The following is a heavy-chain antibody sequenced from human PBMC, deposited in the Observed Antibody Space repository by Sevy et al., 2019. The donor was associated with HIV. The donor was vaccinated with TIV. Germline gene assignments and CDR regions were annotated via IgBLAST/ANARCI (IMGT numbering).Heavy chain of an antibody. J-gene: IGHJ6*02. CDR3: ARGPYSSGLYYYYGMDV. Sequence: SETLSLTCTVSGGSISSYYWSWIRQPAGKGLEWIGRIYTSGSTNYNPSLKSRVTMSVDTSKNQFSLKLSCVTAADTAAYYCARGPYSSGLYYYYGMDVWGQGTTVTVSS. CDR1: GGSISSYY. V-gene: IGHV4-4*07. CDR2: IYTSGST. D-gene: IGHD6-19*01.